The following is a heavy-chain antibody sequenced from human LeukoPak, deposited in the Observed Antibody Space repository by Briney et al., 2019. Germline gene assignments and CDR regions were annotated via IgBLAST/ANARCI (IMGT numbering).Heavy chain of an antibody. Sequence: GGSLRLSCAASGFTFSTYWMHWVRQAPGKGLVWVSRSNGDGSDATYADSVQGRFTISRDNAKNILYLQMHSLRADDPAVYYCARSNVGAWFDPWGQGTLVTVSS. CDR3: ARSNVGAWFDP. J-gene: IGHJ5*02. V-gene: IGHV3-74*01. D-gene: IGHD3-10*01. CDR1: GFTFSTYW. CDR2: SNGDGSDA.